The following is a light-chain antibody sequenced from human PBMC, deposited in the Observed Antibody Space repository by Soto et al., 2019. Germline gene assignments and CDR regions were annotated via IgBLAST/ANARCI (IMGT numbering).Light chain of an antibody. CDR2: EVT. J-gene: IGLJ1*01. CDR1: SSDVGSHNL. Sequence: QSALTRPASVSGSPGQSITISCAGTSSDVGSHNLVSWYQHHPGKAPKLLIYEVTDRPSGVSDRFSGSKSGNTASLTISGLRAEDEADYYCSSYKSSTTYVFGTGTKVTVL. CDR3: SSYKSSTTYV. V-gene: IGLV2-14*02.